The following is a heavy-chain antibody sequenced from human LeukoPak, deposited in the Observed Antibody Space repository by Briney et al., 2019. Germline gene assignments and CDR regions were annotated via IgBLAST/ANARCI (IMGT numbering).Heavy chain of an antibody. D-gene: IGHD2-15*01. V-gene: IGHV4-4*07. CDR3: ARVICGGGSCYSDNWFDP. Sequence: SETLSLTCTVSGASISGYYWTWIRQPAGKGLEWIGRIYTSGSTKYNPSLKSRVSMSVDTSRNQFSQKVSSVTAADTAVYYCARVICGGGSCYSDNWFDPWGQGTLVTVSS. CDR2: IYTSGST. CDR1: GASISGYY. J-gene: IGHJ5*02.